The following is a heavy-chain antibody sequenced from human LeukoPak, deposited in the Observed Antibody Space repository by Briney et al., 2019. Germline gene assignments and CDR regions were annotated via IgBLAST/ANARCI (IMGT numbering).Heavy chain of an antibody. J-gene: IGHJ6*03. Sequence: GGSLRLSCAASGFTFSSFAMSWVRQAPGKGLEWVSAISGSGGSTYYADSVKGRFTISRDNSENTLYLQMNSLRAEDTAVYYCAKRGGLPPLDYYYYYMDVWGKGTTVTVSS. V-gene: IGHV3-23*01. CDR3: AKRGGLPPLDYYYYYMDV. CDR2: ISGSGGST. CDR1: GFTFSSFA. D-gene: IGHD2-21*02.